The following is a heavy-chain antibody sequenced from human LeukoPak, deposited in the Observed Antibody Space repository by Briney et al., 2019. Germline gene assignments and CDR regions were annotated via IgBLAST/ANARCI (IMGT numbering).Heavy chain of an antibody. CDR2: INPHNGGT. CDR3: ASRTDYYDRSGYFPDY. D-gene: IGHD3-22*01. V-gene: IGHV1-2*03. Sequence: GASVKVSCKASGYTFTDYSMHWVPHAPRQGLVWMGWINPHNGGTNYAQKFQGRVTMTRDTSISTAYLYRSRLKSDDTAVYYCASRTDYYDRSGYFPDYWGQGTLVTVSS. J-gene: IGHJ4*02. CDR1: GYTFTDYS.